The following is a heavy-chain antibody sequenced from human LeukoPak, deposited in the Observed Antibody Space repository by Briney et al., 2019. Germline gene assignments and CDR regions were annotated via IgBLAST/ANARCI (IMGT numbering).Heavy chain of an antibody. CDR1: GFTFSSYA. J-gene: IGHJ4*02. CDR3: AKVGGYSYGSLDC. D-gene: IGHD5-18*01. Sequence: GGSLRLSCAASGFTFSSYAMSWVRQAPGKGLEWVSVISGRGGSTYYTASVKGRFTISRDNSKNTLYLQMNSLRAEDTAVYYCAKVGGYSYGSLDCWGQGTLVTVSS. V-gene: IGHV3-23*01. CDR2: ISGRGGST.